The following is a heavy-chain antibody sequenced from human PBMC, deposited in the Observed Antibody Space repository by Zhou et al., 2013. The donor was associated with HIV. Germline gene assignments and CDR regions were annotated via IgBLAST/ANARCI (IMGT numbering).Heavy chain of an antibody. J-gene: IGHJ4*02. CDR3: ARVGVRYYDSSGYYYRTYFDY. D-gene: IGHD3-22*01. CDR1: GYTFTSYG. V-gene: IGHV1-18*01. CDR2: ISAYKGNT. Sequence: QVQLVQSGAEVKKPGASVKVSCKASGYTFTSYGISWVRQAPGQGLEWMGWISAYKGNTNYAQKLQGRVTMTRDTSTSTAYMELRSLRSDDTAVYYCARVGVRYYDSSGYYYRTYFDYWGPGNPGHRSPQ.